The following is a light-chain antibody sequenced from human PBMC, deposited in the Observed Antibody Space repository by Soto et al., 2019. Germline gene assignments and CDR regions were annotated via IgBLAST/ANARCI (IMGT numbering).Light chain of an antibody. J-gene: IGKJ1*01. Sequence: ELVMTQSPATLSVSPGEGATLSCRASQSVGSDLAWYQQKPGQAPRLLIYGASTRAAGLSARFSGSGSGTAFTLPISSLQSEDLAVYYCQQFYNWPWTFGQGTKLEIK. CDR3: QQFYNWPWT. CDR1: QSVGSD. V-gene: IGKV3-15*01. CDR2: GAS.